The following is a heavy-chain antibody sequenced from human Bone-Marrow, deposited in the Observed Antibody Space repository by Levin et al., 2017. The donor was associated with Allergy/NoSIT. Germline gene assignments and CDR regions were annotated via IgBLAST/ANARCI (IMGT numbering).Heavy chain of an antibody. V-gene: IGHV1/OR15-4*01. J-gene: IGHJ4*02. CDR2: INPRPGDT. Sequence: KISCETSGYIFTSYFLAWVRQTPAQGLEWMGWINPRPGDTTYAQKFQGRLTLTRVTSMSRVYLQLTSLRPDDSGVYYCVRSRSFYFDNWGQGTLVTVSS. D-gene: IGHD3-16*02. CDR3: VRSRSFYFDN. CDR1: GYIFTSYF.